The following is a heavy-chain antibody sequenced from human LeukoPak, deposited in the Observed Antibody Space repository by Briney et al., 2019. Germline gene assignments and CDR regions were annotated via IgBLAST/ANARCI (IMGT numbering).Heavy chain of an antibody. V-gene: IGHV3-21*01. CDR1: GFTFSSYS. D-gene: IGHD2-2*01. J-gene: IGHJ3*02. CDR2: ISSSSSYI. CDR3: ARDASRSDAFDI. Sequence: PGGSLRLSCAASGFTFSSYSMNWVRQASGKGLEWVSSISSSSSYIYYADSVKGRFTISRDNAKNSLYLQMNSLRAEDTAVYYCARDASRSDAFDIWGQGTMVTVSS.